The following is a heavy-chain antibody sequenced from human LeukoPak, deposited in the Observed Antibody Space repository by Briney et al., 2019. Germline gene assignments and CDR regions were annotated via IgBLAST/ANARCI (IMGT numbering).Heavy chain of an antibody. J-gene: IGHJ4*02. CDR1: GYTFTDYY. CDR3: ATTTPFRGISSSGSPDY. CDR2: VDPEDGET. V-gene: IGHV1-69-2*01. D-gene: IGHD3-22*01. Sequence: ASVKISCKVSGYTFTDYYMHWVQQAPGKGLEWMGLVDPEDGETIYAEKFQGRVTITADTSTDTAYMELSSLRSEDTAAYYCATTTPFRGISSSGSPDYWGQGTLVTVSS.